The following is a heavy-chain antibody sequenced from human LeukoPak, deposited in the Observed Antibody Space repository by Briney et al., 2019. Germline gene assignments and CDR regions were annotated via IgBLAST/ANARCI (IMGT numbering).Heavy chain of an antibody. V-gene: IGHV4-61*05. CDR2: IYYSGST. CDR3: ARVGDKAGFPDY. Sequence: SETLSLTCTVSGGSISSSSYYWGWIRQPPGKGLEWIGYIYYSGSTNYNPSLKSRVTISVDTSKNQFSLKLSSVTAADTAVYYCARVGDKAGFPDYWGQGTLVTVSS. CDR1: GGSISSSSYY. D-gene: IGHD4-17*01. J-gene: IGHJ4*02.